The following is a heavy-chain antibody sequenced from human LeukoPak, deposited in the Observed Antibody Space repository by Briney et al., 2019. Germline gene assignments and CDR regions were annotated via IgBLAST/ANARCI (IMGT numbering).Heavy chain of an antibody. CDR1: GFTFSSYS. V-gene: IGHV3-21*01. Sequence: GGSLRLSCAASGFTFSSYSMNWVRQAPGKGLEWVSSISSSSSYIYYADSVKDRFTISRDNAKNSLYLQMNSLRAEDTAVYYCARGSERLFDYWGQGTLVTVSS. CDR3: ARGSERLFDY. CDR2: ISSSSSYI. J-gene: IGHJ4*02. D-gene: IGHD1-26*01.